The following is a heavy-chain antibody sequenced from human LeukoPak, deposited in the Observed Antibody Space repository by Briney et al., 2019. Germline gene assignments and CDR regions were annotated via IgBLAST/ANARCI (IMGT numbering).Heavy chain of an antibody. CDR1: GFTFSTYS. CDR3: ARDLKTAMDYFDY. D-gene: IGHD2-2*01. Sequence: GGSLRLSCAASGFTFSTYSMHWVRQAPGKGLEWVAIISYDGSKKYYADSVKGRFTISRDNSKNTLFLQMNSLRPEDTAVYYCARDLKTAMDYFDYWGQGTLVTVSS. J-gene: IGHJ4*02. CDR2: ISYDGSKK. V-gene: IGHV3-30*04.